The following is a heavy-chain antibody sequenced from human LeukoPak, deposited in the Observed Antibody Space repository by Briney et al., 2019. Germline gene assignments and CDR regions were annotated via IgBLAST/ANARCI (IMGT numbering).Heavy chain of an antibody. CDR2: INHSGST. J-gene: IGHJ6*03. Sequence: PSETLSLTCAVYGGSFSGYYWSWIRQPPGKGLEWIGEINHSGSTNYNPSLKSRVTISVDTSKNQFSLKLSSVTAADTAVYYCARGYYGSGSSTYYYYMDVWGKGTTVTVSS. V-gene: IGHV4-34*01. CDR3: ARGYYGSGSSTYYYYMDV. D-gene: IGHD3-10*01. CDR1: GGSFSGYY.